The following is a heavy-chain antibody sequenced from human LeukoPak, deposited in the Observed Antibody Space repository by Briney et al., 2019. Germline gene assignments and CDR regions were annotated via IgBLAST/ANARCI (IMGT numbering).Heavy chain of an antibody. J-gene: IGHJ3*02. CDR2: ISYDGSNK. D-gene: IGHD3-22*01. CDR3: ARDRTYYYDSCAFDI. V-gene: IGHV3-30*04. CDR1: GFTFSSYA. Sequence: PGRSLRLSCAASGFTFSSYAMHWVRQAPGKGLEWVAVISYDGSNKYYADSVKGRFTISRDNSKNTLYLQMNSLRAEDTAVYYCARDRTYYYDSCAFDIWGQGTMVTVSS.